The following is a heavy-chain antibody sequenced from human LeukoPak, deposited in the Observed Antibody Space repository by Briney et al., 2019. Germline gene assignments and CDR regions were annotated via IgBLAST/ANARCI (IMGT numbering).Heavy chain of an antibody. CDR3: ARGGKATVVTM. J-gene: IGHJ4*02. D-gene: IGHD4-23*01. V-gene: IGHV4-4*07. Sequence: PSETLSLTCTVSGGSINNYWSWIRQPAGKGLEWIGRIYSSGSTNYNPSLKSRVSMSVDTSKNQFSLKLTSVTAADTAVYYCARGGKATVVTMWGQGILVTASS. CDR2: IYSSGST. CDR1: GGSINNY.